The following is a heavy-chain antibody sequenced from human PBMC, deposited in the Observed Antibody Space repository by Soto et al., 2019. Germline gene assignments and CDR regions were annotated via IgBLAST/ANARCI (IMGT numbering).Heavy chain of an antibody. V-gene: IGHV3-23*01. CDR1: GFTFRSYA. CDR3: AKHSSIAVPGSYMDV. CDR2: ISGSGGST. J-gene: IGHJ6*03. Sequence: GGSLRLSCAASGFTFRSYAMSWVRQAPVKGLEWVSAISGSGGSTYYADSVKGRFTISRDNSKNTLYLQVNSLRAEDTAVYYCAKHSSIAVPGSYMDVWGKGTTVTVSS. D-gene: IGHD6-6*01.